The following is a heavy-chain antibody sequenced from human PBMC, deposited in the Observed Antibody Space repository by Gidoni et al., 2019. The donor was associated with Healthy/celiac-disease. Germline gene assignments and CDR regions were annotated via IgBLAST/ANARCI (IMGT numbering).Heavy chain of an antibody. J-gene: IGHJ4*02. CDR2: LYYSGST. V-gene: IGHV4-31*03. CDR1: GGSISSGGYY. Sequence: QVQLQESGPGLVKPSQTLSLTCPVSGGSISSGGYYWSWSRQHPGKGLEWIGYLYYSGSTYYNPSLKSRVTISVDTSKNQFSLKLSSVTAADTAVYYCARGGSGSYSYFDYWGQGTLVTVSS. D-gene: IGHD3-10*01. CDR3: ARGGSGSYSYFDY.